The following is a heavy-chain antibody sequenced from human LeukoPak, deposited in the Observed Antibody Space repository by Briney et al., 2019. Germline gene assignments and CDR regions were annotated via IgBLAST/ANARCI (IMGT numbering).Heavy chain of an antibody. D-gene: IGHD1-1*01. J-gene: IGHJ4*02. Sequence: ASVKVSCKASGYTFTSYDINWVRQATGQGLEWMGWMNPNSGNTGYAQKFQGRVTITRNTSISTAYMGLSGLRSEDTAVYYCAREGWDDNYFDYWGPGSLVSVSS. V-gene: IGHV1-8*03. CDR2: MNPNSGNT. CDR1: GYTFTSYD. CDR3: AREGWDDNYFDY.